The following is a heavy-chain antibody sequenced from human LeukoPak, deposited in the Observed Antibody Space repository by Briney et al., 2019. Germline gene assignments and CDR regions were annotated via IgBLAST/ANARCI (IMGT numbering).Heavy chain of an antibody. J-gene: IGHJ4*02. V-gene: IGHV3-23*01. CDR3: AKFSLPMATGYYFDY. CDR1: GFTFSSYA. Sequence: GRSLRLSCAASGFTFSSYAMSWVRQAPGKGLEWVSAISGSGGSTYYADSVKGRFTISRDNSKNTLYLQMNGLRAEDTAVYYCAKFSLPMATGYYFDYWGQGTLVTVSS. D-gene: IGHD5-24*01. CDR2: ISGSGGST.